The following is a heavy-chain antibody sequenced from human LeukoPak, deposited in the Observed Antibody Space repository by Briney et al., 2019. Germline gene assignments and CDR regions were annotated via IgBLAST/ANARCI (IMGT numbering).Heavy chain of an antibody. CDR2: INHSGST. J-gene: IGHJ5*02. Sequence: KSSETLSPTRAVYGGSFSGYYWSWIRQPPGKGLEWIGEINHSGSTNYNPSLKSRVTISVDTSRNQFSLKLSSVTAADTAVYYCARGVRRSSSFRGNWFDPWGQGTLVTVSS. CDR1: GGSFSGYY. V-gene: IGHV4-34*01. D-gene: IGHD6-6*01. CDR3: ARGVRRSSSFRGNWFDP.